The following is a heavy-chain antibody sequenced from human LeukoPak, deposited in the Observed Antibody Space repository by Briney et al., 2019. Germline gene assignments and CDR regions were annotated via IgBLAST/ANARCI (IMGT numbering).Heavy chain of an antibody. CDR1: GGSFSAYY. J-gene: IGHJ3*02. V-gene: IGHV4-34*01. CDR2: INHSGST. Sequence: PSETLSLTCDVYGGSFSAYYWSWIRQPPGKGLEWIGEINHSGSTNYNPSLKSRVTISADTSKNQFSLKLSSVTAADTAVYYCARGLIRGACDIWGHGTMVTVSS. CDR3: ARGLIRGACDI.